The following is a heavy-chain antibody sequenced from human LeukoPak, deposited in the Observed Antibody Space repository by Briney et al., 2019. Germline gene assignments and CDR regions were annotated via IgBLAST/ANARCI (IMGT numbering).Heavy chain of an antibody. V-gene: IGHV1-69*13. Sequence: SVKVSCKASGGTFSSYAISWVRQAPGQGLEWMGGIIPIFGTANYAQKFQGRVTITADESTSTAYMELSSLRSEDTAVYYCARVQRSPTTFDYWGQGTLVTVSS. D-gene: IGHD1/OR15-1a*01. CDR1: GGTFSSYA. CDR2: IIPIFGTA. J-gene: IGHJ4*02. CDR3: ARVQRSPTTFDY.